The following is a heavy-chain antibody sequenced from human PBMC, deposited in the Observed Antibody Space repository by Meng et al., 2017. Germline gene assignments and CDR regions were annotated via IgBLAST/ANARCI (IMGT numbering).Heavy chain of an antibody. V-gene: IGHV4-34*01. CDR3: ARRRGGSSDWFDP. Sequence: QVHLQQWGAGLWRPSQTLALTCAVYGGSLSGYYWSWIRQTPGKGLEWIGEINHSGSTNYNPSLKSRVTISVDTSKNQFSLKLSSVTAADTAVYYCARRRGGSSDWFDPWGQGTLVTVSS. CDR1: GGSLSGYY. CDR2: INHSGST. D-gene: IGHD6-6*01. J-gene: IGHJ5*02.